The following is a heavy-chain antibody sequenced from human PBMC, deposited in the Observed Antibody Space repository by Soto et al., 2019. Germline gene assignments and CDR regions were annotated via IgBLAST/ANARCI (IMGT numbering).Heavy chain of an antibody. CDR2: ISHRSATT. D-gene: IGHD3-22*01. V-gene: IGHV3-23*01. CDR1: GFTFSSYA. CDR3: ARQIVELIPYFDH. J-gene: IGHJ4*02. Sequence: PGGSLRLSCAASGFTFSSYAMSWVRQAPGKGLEWVSTISHRSATTYYADSVKGRFTVSRDNSKNTLYLQMNSLRAEDTAVCYCARQIVELIPYFDHWGQGSLVTVSS.